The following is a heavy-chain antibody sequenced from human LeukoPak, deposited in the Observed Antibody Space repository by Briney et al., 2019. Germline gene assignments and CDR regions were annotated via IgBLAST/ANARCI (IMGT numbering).Heavy chain of an antibody. D-gene: IGHD2-2*01. Sequence: GGSLRLSCAASGFTFSSYSMNWVRQAPGKGLEWVSSISSSSSYIYYADSVKGRFTISRDDAKNTLYLQMNSLRADDTAVYYCARVMGSTSVDYWGQGTLVTVSS. J-gene: IGHJ4*02. CDR2: ISSSSSYI. CDR3: ARVMGSTSVDY. V-gene: IGHV3-21*01. CDR1: GFTFSSYS.